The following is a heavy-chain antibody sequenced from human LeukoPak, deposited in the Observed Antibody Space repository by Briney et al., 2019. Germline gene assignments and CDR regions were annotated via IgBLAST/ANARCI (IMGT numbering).Heavy chain of an antibody. J-gene: IGHJ4*02. D-gene: IGHD1-26*01. CDR3: ARAVVGGSYSHFDY. CDR1: GGSISSYH. Sequence: SETLSLTCTVSGGSISSYHWSWIRQPPGKGLEWIAYIYYSGSTNYNPSLKSRFTISVDTSENQFSLNLSSVTAADTAVYYCARAVVGGSYSHFDYWGQGTLVTVSS. CDR2: IYYSGST. V-gene: IGHV4-59*01.